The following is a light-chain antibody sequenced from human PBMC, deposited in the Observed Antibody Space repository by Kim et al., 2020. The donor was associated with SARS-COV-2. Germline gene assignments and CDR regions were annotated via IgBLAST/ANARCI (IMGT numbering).Light chain of an antibody. J-gene: IGKJ1*01. CDR1: RSVSSTH. Sequence: EIVLTQSPGTLSLSPGERATLSCRASRSVSSTHLAWHQQKPGQAPRLLIYGASSRATGIPDRFSGSGSGTDFTLTISRLEPEDFAVYYCQQYGSSPWAFGQGTKVDIK. CDR3: QQYGSSPWA. V-gene: IGKV3-20*01. CDR2: GAS.